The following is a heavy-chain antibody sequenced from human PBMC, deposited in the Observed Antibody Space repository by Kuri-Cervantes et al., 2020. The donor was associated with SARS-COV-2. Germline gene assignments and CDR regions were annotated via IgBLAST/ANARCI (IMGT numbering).Heavy chain of an antibody. V-gene: IGHV3-21*01. CDR1: GFTFSAYT. J-gene: IGHJ4*02. CDR3: TREAYDYNMGFDS. D-gene: IGHD4-11*01. Sequence: GGSLRLSCVASGFTFSAYTLNWVRQAPGKGLEWVSSITRSSVYISYADSLKGRFTISRDNAKNSLYLQMNSLRAEDTAVYYCTREAYDYNMGFDSWGQGTLVTVSS. CDR2: ITRSSVYI.